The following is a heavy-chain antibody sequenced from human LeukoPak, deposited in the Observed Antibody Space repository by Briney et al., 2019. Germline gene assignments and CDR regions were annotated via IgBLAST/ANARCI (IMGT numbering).Heavy chain of an antibody. CDR2: IRYDGSNK. CDR3: PLARGNYFDY. Sequence: GGSLRLSCAASEFTFSTYGMHWVRQAPGKGLEWVAFIRYDGSNKYYADSVKGRFTISRGNSKNTLYLQMNSLRVEDTAVYYCPLARGNYFDYWGQGTLVTVSS. J-gene: IGHJ4*02. V-gene: IGHV3-30*02. D-gene: IGHD3-10*01. CDR1: EFTFSTYG.